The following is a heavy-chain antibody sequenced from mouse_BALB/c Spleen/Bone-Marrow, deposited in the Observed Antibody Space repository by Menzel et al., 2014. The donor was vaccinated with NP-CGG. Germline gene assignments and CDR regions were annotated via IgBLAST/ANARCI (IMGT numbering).Heavy chain of an antibody. Sequence: DVHLVESGGGLVQPGGSLRLSCATSGFTFTDYYMSWVRQPPGKALEWLGFIRNKANGYTTEYSASVKGRFTISRDNSQGILYLQMNTLRAEDSATYYCARFFNWGLDYWGQGTTLTVSS. CDR3: ARFFNWGLDY. CDR2: IRNKANGYTT. J-gene: IGHJ2*01. V-gene: IGHV7-3*02. D-gene: IGHD4-1*01. CDR1: GFTFTDYY.